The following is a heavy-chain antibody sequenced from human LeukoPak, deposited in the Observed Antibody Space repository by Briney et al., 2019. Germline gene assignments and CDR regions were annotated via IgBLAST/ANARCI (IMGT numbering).Heavy chain of an antibody. CDR3: ASLYYYDSSGYLSAFDI. V-gene: IGHV4-59*01. D-gene: IGHD3-22*01. CDR1: GGSISSYY. J-gene: IGHJ3*02. Sequence: ASETLSLTCTVSGGSISSYYWSWIRQPPGKGLVWIGYIYYSGSTNYNPSLKSRVTISVDTSRNQFSLKLSSVTAADTAVYYCASLYYYDSSGYLSAFDIWGQGTMVTVSS. CDR2: IYYSGST.